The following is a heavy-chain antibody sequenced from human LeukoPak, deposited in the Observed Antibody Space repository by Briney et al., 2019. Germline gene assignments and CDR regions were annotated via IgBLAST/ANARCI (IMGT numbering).Heavy chain of an antibody. Sequence: PGGSLRLSCAASGFTFSSYAMSWVRQAPGPGLEWVSAISGSGGSTYHADSVTGRFTISRDNSQNTLYLQMNSLGGEDTAVYYCASRFRYFDGLFYDWGQGTLVTVSS. J-gene: IGHJ4*02. D-gene: IGHD3-9*01. CDR2: ISGSGGST. V-gene: IGHV3-23*01. CDR1: GFTFSSYA. CDR3: ASRFRYFDGLFYD.